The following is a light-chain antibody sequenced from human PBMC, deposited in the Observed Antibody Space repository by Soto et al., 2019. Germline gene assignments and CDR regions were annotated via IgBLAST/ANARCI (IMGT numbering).Light chain of an antibody. V-gene: IGKV1-9*01. CDR3: QQLNRFPRT. CDR1: QDISSY. Sequence: DIQLTQSPSFLSASVGDRVTITCRARQDISSYLAWYQQRPGKVPRFLTHSASTLQSGVPSRFSATGSGTTITLTISSLQPEDIATYYCQQLNRFPRTFGQGTKVEV. CDR2: SAS. J-gene: IGKJ1*01.